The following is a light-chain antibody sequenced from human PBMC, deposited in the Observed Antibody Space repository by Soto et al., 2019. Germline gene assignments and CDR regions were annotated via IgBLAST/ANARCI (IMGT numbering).Light chain of an antibody. CDR2: DAS. Sequence: DIQMTQSPSTLSASVGDRVTITCRASQSISSWLAWYQQKPGKDAKLLIYDASSLESGVPSRFSGSGSGTEFTLTISSLQPDDFATYYCQQYNSYPWTFGQGTKVDI. CDR1: QSISSW. CDR3: QQYNSYPWT. J-gene: IGKJ1*01. V-gene: IGKV1-5*01.